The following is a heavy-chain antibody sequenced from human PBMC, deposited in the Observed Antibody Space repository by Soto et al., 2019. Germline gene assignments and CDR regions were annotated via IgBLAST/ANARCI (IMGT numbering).Heavy chain of an antibody. CDR3: ARNRGYSQGD. Sequence: QVQLQESGPGLVKPSGTLSLTCTVSGDSINGNYWSWVRQPPGKGPEWIGEIYDSGTTYYNPSLNTRATISLDKSNNQFSLNLNSVTAADTAVYYCARNRGYSQGDWGPGTLVTVSS. CDR1: GDSINGNY. CDR2: IYDSGTT. J-gene: IGHJ4*02. V-gene: IGHV4-4*02. D-gene: IGHD5-18*01.